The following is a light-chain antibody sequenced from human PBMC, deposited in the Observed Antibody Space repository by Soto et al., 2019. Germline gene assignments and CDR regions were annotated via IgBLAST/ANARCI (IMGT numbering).Light chain of an antibody. CDR1: QSISSY. Sequence: DIHMTQSPSSLSASVGNIVTITCRASQSISSYLNWYQQKPGQAPKLLIYAASSLQSGVPSRFSGSGSGTDFTLTISSLQTEDFATYYCQQSYSNLWTFGHGTKVDIK. CDR2: AAS. CDR3: QQSYSNLWT. V-gene: IGKV1-39*01. J-gene: IGKJ1*01.